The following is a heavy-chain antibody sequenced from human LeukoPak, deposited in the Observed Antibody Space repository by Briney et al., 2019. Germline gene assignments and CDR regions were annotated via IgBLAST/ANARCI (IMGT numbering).Heavy chain of an antibody. Sequence: ASVKVSCTASGYTFTSYYMHWVRQAPGQGLEWMGIINPSGGSTSYAQKFQGRVTMTRDTSTSTVYMELSSLRSEDTAVYYCARDQDVLRYFDWLLSPNYKYYYYYGMDVWGQGTTVTVSS. J-gene: IGHJ6*02. V-gene: IGHV1-46*01. CDR2: INPSGGST. CDR1: GYTFTSYY. D-gene: IGHD3-9*01. CDR3: ARDQDVLRYFDWLLSPNYKYYYYYGMDV.